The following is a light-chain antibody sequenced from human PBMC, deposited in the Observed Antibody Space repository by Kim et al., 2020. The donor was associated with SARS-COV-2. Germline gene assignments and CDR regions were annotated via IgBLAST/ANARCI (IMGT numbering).Light chain of an antibody. Sequence: EIVLTQSPGTLSLSPGERATRSCRASQSVSSSYLAWYQQKPGQAPRLLIYGASSRATGIPDRFSGSGSGTDFTLTISRLEPEDFAVYYCQKYGSSFGQGTKLEIK. CDR1: QSVSSSY. CDR3: QKYGSS. V-gene: IGKV3-20*01. J-gene: IGKJ2*01. CDR2: GAS.